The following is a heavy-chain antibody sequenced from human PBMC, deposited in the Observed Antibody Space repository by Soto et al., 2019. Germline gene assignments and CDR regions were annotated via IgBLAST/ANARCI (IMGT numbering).Heavy chain of an antibody. J-gene: IGHJ4*02. CDR1: GFTFTSSA. CDR2: IVVGSGNT. Sequence: SVKVSCKASGFTFTSSAVQWVRQARGQRLEWRGWIVVGSGNTNYAQKFQERVTITRDMSTSTAYMELSSLRSEDTAVYYCAADTRSGGSRLLGYWGQGTLVTVSS. D-gene: IGHD2-15*01. CDR3: AADTRSGGSRLLGY. V-gene: IGHV1-58*01.